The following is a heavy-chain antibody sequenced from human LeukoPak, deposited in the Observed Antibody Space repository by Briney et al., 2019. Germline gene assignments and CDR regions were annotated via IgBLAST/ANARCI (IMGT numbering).Heavy chain of an antibody. Sequence: PGGSLRLSCAASGFTFSSYAMHWVRQAPGKGLEWVAVISYDGSNKYYADSVKGRFTISRGNSKNTLYLQMNSLRAEDTAVYYCARQGGITMIVVVIQDGFDIWGQGTMVTVSS. D-gene: IGHD3-22*01. CDR2: ISYDGSNK. CDR1: GFTFSSYA. J-gene: IGHJ3*02. V-gene: IGHV3-30*04. CDR3: ARQGGITMIVVVIQDGFDI.